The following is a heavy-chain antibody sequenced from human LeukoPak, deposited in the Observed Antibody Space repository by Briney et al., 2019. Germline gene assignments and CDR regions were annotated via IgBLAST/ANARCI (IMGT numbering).Heavy chain of an antibody. CDR1: GFTFSNYA. CDR3: AKGWYYYDSSGYYYHWFDP. V-gene: IGHV3-23*01. CDR2: ISGSGGST. D-gene: IGHD3-22*01. J-gene: IGHJ5*02. Sequence: LAGGSLRLSCAASGFTFSNYAMSWVRQAPGKGLEWVSAISGSGGSTYYADSVKGRFTISRDNSKNTLYLQMNSLRAEDTAVYYCAKGWYYYDSSGYYYHWFDPWGQGALVTVSS.